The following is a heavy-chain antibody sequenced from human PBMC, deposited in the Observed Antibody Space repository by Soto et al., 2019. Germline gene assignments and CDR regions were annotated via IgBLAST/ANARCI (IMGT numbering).Heavy chain of an antibody. D-gene: IGHD6-13*01. CDR1: GYSFTSYW. Sequence: EVQLVQSGAEVKKPGESLKISCKGSGYSFTSYWIGWVRQMPGKGLEWMGIIYPGDSDTRYSPSFQGQVTISADKSISTAYLQWSSLNASDTAIYYCARTAAAGKYYYGVDVWGQGTTVTVSS. CDR2: IYPGDSDT. CDR3: ARTAAAGKYYYGVDV. J-gene: IGHJ6*02. V-gene: IGHV5-51*01.